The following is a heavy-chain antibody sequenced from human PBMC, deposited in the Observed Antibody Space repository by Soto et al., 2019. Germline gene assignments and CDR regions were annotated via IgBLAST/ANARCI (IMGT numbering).Heavy chain of an antibody. V-gene: IGHV1-69*06. Sequence: GASVKVSCKASGGTFSSYAISWVRQAPGQGLEWMGGIIPIFGTANYAQKFQGRVTITADKSTSTAYMELSSLRSEDTAVYYCASGSDGSGYGPEYFQHWGQGTLVTVS. D-gene: IGHD3-22*01. CDR2: IIPIFGTA. CDR3: ASGSDGSGYGPEYFQH. J-gene: IGHJ1*01. CDR1: GGTFSSYA.